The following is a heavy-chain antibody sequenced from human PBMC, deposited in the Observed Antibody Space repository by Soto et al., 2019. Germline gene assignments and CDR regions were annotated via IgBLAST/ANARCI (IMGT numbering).Heavy chain of an antibody. CDR1: GFTLSNFG. CDR3: AKDKYSD. J-gene: IGHJ4*02. V-gene: IGHV3-23*01. Sequence: EVHLLESGGGLVQPGGSLRLSCAASGFTLSNFGMNWVRQAPGKGLEWVSGIGVSDDNTYYADSVKGRFTISRDNSKNTLYLQMNTLRAEDTTVYYCAKDKYSDWGQGPLVTVSS. CDR2: IGVSDDNT. D-gene: IGHD2-15*01.